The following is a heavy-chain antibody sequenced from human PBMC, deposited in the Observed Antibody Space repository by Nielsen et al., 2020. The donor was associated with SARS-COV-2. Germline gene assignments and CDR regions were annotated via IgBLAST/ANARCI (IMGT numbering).Heavy chain of an antibody. D-gene: IGHD6-19*01. J-gene: IGHJ6*02. CDR3: ARGGAVAGTYGMDV. Sequence: GGSLRLSCAASGFTFSSYWMSWVRQAPGKGLEWVANIKQDGSEKYYVDSVKGRFTISRDNAKNSLYLQMNSLRAEDTAVYYCARGGAVAGTYGMDVWGQGTTVTVSS. CDR2: IKQDGSEK. V-gene: IGHV3-7*01. CDR1: GFTFSSYW.